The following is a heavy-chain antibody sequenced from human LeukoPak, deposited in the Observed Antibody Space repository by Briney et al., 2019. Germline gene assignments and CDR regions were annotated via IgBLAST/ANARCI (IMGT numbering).Heavy chain of an antibody. CDR2: IYSGGST. J-gene: IGHJ4*02. CDR1: GFTVSSNY. Sequence: GGSLRLSCAASGFTVSSNYMSWVRQAPGKGLEWVSVIYSGGSTYYADSVKGRFTISRDNPKNTLYLQMNSLRAEDTAVYYCAKDFGELPYYFDYWGQGTLVTVSS. D-gene: IGHD3-10*01. V-gene: IGHV3-53*05. CDR3: AKDFGELPYYFDY.